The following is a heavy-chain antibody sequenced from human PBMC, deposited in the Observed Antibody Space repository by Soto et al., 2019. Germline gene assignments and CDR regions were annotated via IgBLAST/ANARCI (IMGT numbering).Heavy chain of an antibody. V-gene: IGHV4-34*01. CDR3: ARDPQDDYGDYYGMDV. CDR2: INHSGST. J-gene: IGHJ6*02. CDR1: GGSFSVYY. D-gene: IGHD4-17*01. Sequence: SETLSLTCAVHGGSFSVYYWSWIRQPPGKGLEWIGEINHSGSTNYNPALKNRVTISVDTSKNQFSLKLSSVTAADTAVYYCARDPQDDYGDYYGMDVWGQGTTVTVSS.